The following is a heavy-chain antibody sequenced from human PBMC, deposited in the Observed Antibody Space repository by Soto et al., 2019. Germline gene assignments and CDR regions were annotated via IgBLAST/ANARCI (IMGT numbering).Heavy chain of an antibody. D-gene: IGHD6-25*01. V-gene: IGHV4-61*01. Sequence: SETLSLTCTVSGDSVTSDSHYWGWIRQPPGKGLEWIGYIYYSGSTNYNPSLKSRVAISVDTSKNQFSLKLSSVTAADTAVYYCARPHGGSSGWDNWFDPWGQGTLVTVSS. CDR3: ARPHGGSSGWDNWFDP. CDR1: GDSVTSDSHY. CDR2: IYYSGST. J-gene: IGHJ5*02.